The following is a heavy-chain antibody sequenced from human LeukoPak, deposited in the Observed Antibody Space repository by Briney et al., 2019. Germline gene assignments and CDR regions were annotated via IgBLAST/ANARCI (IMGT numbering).Heavy chain of an antibody. Sequence: PGGSLRLSCAASGFTFSRFWMNWVRQAPGRGLEWVANIDQSGGRNNYVDSVKGRFTISRDNAKNSLFLQMNSLTAEDTAVYYCARNLNSPIAVAGSDYWGQGTLVTVSS. V-gene: IGHV3-7*04. J-gene: IGHJ4*02. D-gene: IGHD6-19*01. CDR3: ARNLNSPIAVAGSDY. CDR1: GFTFSRFW. CDR2: IDQSGGRN.